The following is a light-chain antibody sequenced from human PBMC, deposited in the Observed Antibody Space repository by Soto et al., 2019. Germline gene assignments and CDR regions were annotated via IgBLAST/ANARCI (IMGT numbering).Light chain of an antibody. CDR3: GTWDTSLSAGV. J-gene: IGLJ3*02. CDR2: EVS. V-gene: IGLV2-14*01. CDR1: SSDVGGYNY. Sequence: QSVLTQPASVSGSPGQSITISCTGSSSDVGGYNYVSWYQQHPGKAPKLMIYEVSNRPSGISNRFSGSKSGTSATLGITGLQTGDEADYYCGTWDTSLSAGVFGGGTKVTVL.